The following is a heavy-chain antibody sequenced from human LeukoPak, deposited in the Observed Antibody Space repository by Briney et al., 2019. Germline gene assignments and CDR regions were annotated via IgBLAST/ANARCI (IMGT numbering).Heavy chain of an antibody. Sequence: SETLSLTCTVSGASITSGNYYWSWIRQHPGKGLEWIGYIRYSGSTYHNPSLKSRLAISVDTSMNQFSLDLSSVTAADTAVYHCARGFYYDNYMDVWGNGTTVTVSS. CDR3: ARGFYYDNYMDV. CDR2: IRYSGST. J-gene: IGHJ6*03. CDR1: GASITSGNYY. D-gene: IGHD3-22*01. V-gene: IGHV4-31*03.